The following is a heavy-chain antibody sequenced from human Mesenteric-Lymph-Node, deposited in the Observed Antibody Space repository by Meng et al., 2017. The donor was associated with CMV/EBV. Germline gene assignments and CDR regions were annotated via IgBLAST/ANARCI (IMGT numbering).Heavy chain of an antibody. V-gene: IGHV3-74*03. D-gene: IGHD1-1*01. Sequence: GSLRLSCAASGFNFNMYWMHWVRQAPGKGLVWVSSIDSDGTMTKYMDSVKGRFTISRDNAKNTLYLQMNSLRGEDTAMYYCVRDYVGTTTFDFWGQGTLVTVSS. J-gene: IGHJ4*02. CDR1: GFNFNMYW. CDR2: IDSDGTMT. CDR3: VRDYVGTTTFDF.